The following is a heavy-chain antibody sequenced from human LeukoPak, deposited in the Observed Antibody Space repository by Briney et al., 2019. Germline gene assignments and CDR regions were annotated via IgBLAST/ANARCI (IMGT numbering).Heavy chain of an antibody. V-gene: IGHV4-4*02. CDR3: ARGVRRDGFGNWFDP. CDR2: IYHSGST. Sequence: SSETLSLTCAVSGGSISSSNWWSWVRQPPGKGLEWIGEIYHSGSTNYNPSLKSRVTISVDKSKNQFSLKLSSVTAADTAVYYCARGVRRDGFGNWFDPWGQGTLVTVSS. D-gene: IGHD3-10*01. CDR1: GGSISSSNW. J-gene: IGHJ5*02.